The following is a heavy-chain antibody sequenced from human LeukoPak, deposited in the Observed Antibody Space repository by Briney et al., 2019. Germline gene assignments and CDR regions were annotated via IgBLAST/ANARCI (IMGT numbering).Heavy chain of an antibody. CDR1: GGSFSGFY. CDR2: INHSGST. V-gene: IGHV4-34*01. J-gene: IGHJ5*02. D-gene: IGHD6-13*01. Sequence: SETLSLTCAVYGGSFSGFYWSWIRQSPAKGLEWIGEINHSGSTNYNPSLKSRVTISVDTSKNQFSLKLNSVTAADTAVYYCARRLPAAGTFSLRKNSFDPWGQGTLVTVSP. CDR3: ARRLPAAGTFSLRKNSFDP.